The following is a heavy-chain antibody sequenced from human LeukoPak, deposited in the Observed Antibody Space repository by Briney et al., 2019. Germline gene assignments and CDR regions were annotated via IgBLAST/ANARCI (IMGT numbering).Heavy chain of an antibody. CDR3: TTDLYYYGSGSRPFDP. J-gene: IGHJ5*02. CDR1: GFTSSNAW. Sequence: PGGSLRLSCAASGFTSSNAWMSWVRQAPGKGLEWVGRIKSKTDGGTTDYAAPVKGRFTISRDDSKNTLYLQMNSLKTEDTAVYYCTTDLYYYGSGSRPFDPWGQGTLVTVSS. D-gene: IGHD3-10*01. CDR2: IKSKTDGGTT. V-gene: IGHV3-15*01.